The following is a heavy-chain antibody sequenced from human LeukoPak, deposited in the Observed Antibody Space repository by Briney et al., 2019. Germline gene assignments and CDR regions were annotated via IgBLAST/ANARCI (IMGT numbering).Heavy chain of an antibody. Sequence: GGSLRLSCEASGFTFSSYGIHWVRQAPGKGLEWVAFSYDGSNKYHADSEKGRFTISRDNSKNTLYLQMNSLRAEDTAVYYCAKGRGWEASYYYYYMDVWGKGTTVTISS. V-gene: IGHV3-30*02. D-gene: IGHD1-26*01. CDR1: GFTFSSYG. J-gene: IGHJ6*03. CDR2: SYDGSNK. CDR3: AKGRGWEASYYYYYMDV.